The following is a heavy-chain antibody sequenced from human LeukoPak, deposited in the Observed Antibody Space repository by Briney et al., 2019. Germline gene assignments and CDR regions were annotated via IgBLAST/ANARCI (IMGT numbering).Heavy chain of an antibody. J-gene: IGHJ3*02. V-gene: IGHV3-21*01. Sequence: GGSLRLSCAASGFTFSSYSMNWVRRAPGKGLEWVSSISSSSSSYIYYADSVKGRFTISRDNAKNSLYLQMNSLRAEDTAVYYCATDDYGDYESAFDIWGQGTMVTVSS. CDR1: GFTFSSYS. CDR3: ATDDYGDYESAFDI. D-gene: IGHD4-17*01. CDR2: ISSSSSSYI.